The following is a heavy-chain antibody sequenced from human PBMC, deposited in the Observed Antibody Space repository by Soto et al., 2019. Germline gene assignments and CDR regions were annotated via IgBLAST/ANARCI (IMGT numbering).Heavy chain of an antibody. CDR3: AREQGDYSPYWFDP. D-gene: IGHD4-17*01. J-gene: IGHJ5*02. CDR2: IYYSGST. Sequence: SETLSLTCTVSGGSISSYYWSWIRQPPGKGLEWIGYIYYSGSTNYNPSLKSRVTISVDTSKNQFSLKLSSVTAADTAVYYCAREQGDYSPYWFDPWGQGTLVTVSS. CDR1: GGSISSYY. V-gene: IGHV4-59*01.